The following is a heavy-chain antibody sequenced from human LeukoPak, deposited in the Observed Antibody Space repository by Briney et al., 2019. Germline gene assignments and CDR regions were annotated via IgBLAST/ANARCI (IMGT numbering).Heavy chain of an antibody. CDR1: GFNFDEYP. CDR3: AKFYGSGTYYNNYFYY. CDR2: INGNGGST. J-gene: IGHJ4*02. V-gene: IGHV3-43*02. D-gene: IGHD3-10*01. Sequence: PGGSLRLSCAASGFNFDEYPMHWVRQAPGKGLEWVAAINGNGGSTDYADSVKGRCTISRDNNKNSLFLQMNSLRTEDTALYYCAKFYGSGTYYNNYFYYWGQGALVTVSS.